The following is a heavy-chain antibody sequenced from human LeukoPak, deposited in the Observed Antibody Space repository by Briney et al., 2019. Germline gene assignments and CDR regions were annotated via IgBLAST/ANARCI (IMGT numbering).Heavy chain of an antibody. D-gene: IGHD6-19*01. J-gene: IGHJ4*02. CDR3: ARASSSGWYSPIED. V-gene: IGHV1-2*02. CDR1: GYTFTGYF. CDR2: ISPNSGGT. Sequence: ASVKVSCKASGYTFTGYFMHWVRQAPGQGLEWMGWISPNSGGTNYSQKFQGRVTMTRDTSISTAYMELSRLRSDDTAVYYCARASSSGWYSPIEDWGQGTLVTVSS.